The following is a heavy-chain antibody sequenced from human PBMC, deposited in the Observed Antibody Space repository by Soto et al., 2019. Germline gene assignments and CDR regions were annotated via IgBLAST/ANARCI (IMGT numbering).Heavy chain of an antibody. CDR1: GDSVSSSSAA. V-gene: IGHV6-1*01. CDR3: ARERGVLSEAFDI. Sequence: SQTLSLTCAISGDSVSSSSAAWNLIRQSPSRGLEWLGRTYYRSQWYNDYAPSVKSRITINPDTSKNHFSLQLNSVTPEDTAVYYCARERGVLSEAFDIWGRGTMVTVSS. CDR2: TYYRSQWYN. D-gene: IGHD3-16*02. J-gene: IGHJ3*02.